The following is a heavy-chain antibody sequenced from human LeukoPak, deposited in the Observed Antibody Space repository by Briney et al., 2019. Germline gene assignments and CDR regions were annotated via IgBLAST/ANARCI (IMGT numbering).Heavy chain of an antibody. CDR2: INHSGST. Sequence: PSETLSLTCAVYGGSFSGYYWSWIRQPPGKGLEWIGEINHSGSTNYNPSLKSRVTISVDTSKNQFSLKLSSVTAADTAVYYCARDNIVVVAATKAYYFDYWGQGTLVTVFS. CDR3: ARDNIVVVAATKAYYFDY. D-gene: IGHD2-15*01. CDR1: GGSFSGYY. V-gene: IGHV4-34*01. J-gene: IGHJ4*02.